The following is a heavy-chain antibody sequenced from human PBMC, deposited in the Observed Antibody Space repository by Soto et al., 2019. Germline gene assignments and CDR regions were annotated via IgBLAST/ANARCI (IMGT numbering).Heavy chain of an antibody. CDR2: IYYSGST. Sequence: SETLSLTCTVSGGSISSYYWSWIRQPPGKGLEWIGYIYYSGSTNYNPSLKSRVTISVDTSKNQFSLKLSSVTAADTAVYYCARGVGKMATIGNWFDPWGQGTLVTVSS. CDR1: GGSISSYY. CDR3: ARGVGKMATIGNWFDP. V-gene: IGHV4-59*01. D-gene: IGHD5-12*01. J-gene: IGHJ5*02.